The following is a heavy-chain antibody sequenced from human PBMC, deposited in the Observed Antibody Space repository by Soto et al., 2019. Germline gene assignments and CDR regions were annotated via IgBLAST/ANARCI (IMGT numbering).Heavy chain of an antibody. J-gene: IGHJ4*02. CDR1: GFSLSTSGVG. CDR3: AHSPRENGSGCYPFFDQ. V-gene: IGHV2-5*02. D-gene: IGHD3-10*01. CDR2: IYWDDDK. Sequence: SGPTLVNPTQTLTLTCTFSGFSLSTSGVGVGWIRQPPGKALEWLALIYWDDDKRYSPYLKNRVTVTKDTSKNQVVLTMTNMDHVDTAKYSCAHSPRENGSGCYPFFDQWGQEPRVTVSS.